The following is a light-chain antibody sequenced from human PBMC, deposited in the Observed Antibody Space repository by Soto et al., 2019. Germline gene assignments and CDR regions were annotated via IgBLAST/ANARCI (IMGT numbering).Light chain of an antibody. V-gene: IGKV4-1*01. CDR3: QQYYTTVST. CDR1: QTLLYSSNKKNY. Sequence: DIVMNQTPDSLAVSLGERATINCKSSQTLLYSSNKKNYLAWYQHKPGQHPKLLISWASVRESGVPDRFSGSGSGTDFTLTISSLQAEDVAVYYCQQYYTTVSTFGQGTKLEI. J-gene: IGKJ2*01. CDR2: WAS.